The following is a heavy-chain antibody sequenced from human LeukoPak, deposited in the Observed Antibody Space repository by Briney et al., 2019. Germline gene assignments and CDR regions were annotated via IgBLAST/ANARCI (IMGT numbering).Heavy chain of an antibody. CDR2: IYHSGST. CDR1: GGSISSGGYS. Sequence: SETLSLTCAVSGGSISSGGYSWSWVRQPPGKGLEWIGYIYHSGSTYYNPSLKSRVTISVDRSKNQFSPKLSSVTAADTAVYYCARDFVAAAINRFDPWGQGTLVTVSS. J-gene: IGHJ5*02. D-gene: IGHD6-13*01. V-gene: IGHV4-30-2*01. CDR3: ARDFVAAAINRFDP.